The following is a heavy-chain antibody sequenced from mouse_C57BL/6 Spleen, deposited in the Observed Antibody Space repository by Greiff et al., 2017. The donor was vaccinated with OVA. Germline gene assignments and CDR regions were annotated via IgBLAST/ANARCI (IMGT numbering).Heavy chain of an antibody. CDR1: GYTFTSYW. D-gene: IGHD1-1*01. CDR2: IDPSDSYT. Sequence: QVQLQQPGAELVKPGASVKLSCKASGYTFTSYWMQWVKQRPGQGLEWIGEIDPSDSYTNYNQKFKGKATLTVDTSSSTAYMQLSSLTSEDSAVYYCARAPLVLRYQGGCAYWGQGTLVTVSA. J-gene: IGHJ3*01. V-gene: IGHV1-50*01. CDR3: ARAPLVLRYQGGCAY.